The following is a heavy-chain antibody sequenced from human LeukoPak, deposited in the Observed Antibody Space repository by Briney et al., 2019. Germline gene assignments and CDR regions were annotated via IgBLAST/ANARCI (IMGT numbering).Heavy chain of an antibody. Sequence: SETLSLTCAVYGGSFSGYYWSWIRQPPGKGLEWIGEINHSGSTNYNPSLKSRVTISVDTSKNQFSLKLSSVTAADTAVYYCARRSLPVYGMDVWGQGTTVTVSS. J-gene: IGHJ6*02. D-gene: IGHD6-6*01. CDR3: ARRSLPVYGMDV. V-gene: IGHV4-34*01. CDR2: INHSGST. CDR1: GGSFSGYY.